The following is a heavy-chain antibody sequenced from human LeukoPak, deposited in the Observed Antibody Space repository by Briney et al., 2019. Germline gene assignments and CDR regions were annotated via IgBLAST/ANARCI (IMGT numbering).Heavy chain of an antibody. J-gene: IGHJ4*02. CDR1: GGSVSSYY. V-gene: IGHV4-59*02. CDR3: ARGVTMVTY. Sequence: TSETLSLTCTVSGGSVSSYYWSWIRQHPGKGLEWIGYIYYSGSTNYNPSLKSRVTISVDTSKNQFSLKLSSVTAADTAVYYCARGVTMVTYWGQGTLVTVSS. D-gene: IGHD4-17*01. CDR2: IYYSGST.